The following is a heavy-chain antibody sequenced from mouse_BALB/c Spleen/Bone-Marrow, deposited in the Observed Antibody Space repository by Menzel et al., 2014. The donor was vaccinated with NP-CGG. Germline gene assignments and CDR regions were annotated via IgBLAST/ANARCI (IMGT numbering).Heavy chain of an antibody. CDR1: GYTFTRHY. J-gene: IGHJ2*01. CDR3: TRLSLLRGYFYY. V-gene: IGHV1S81*02. Sequence: LPTPGPELEKPGTSVKLSCKATGYTFTRHYIYWVKQRPGQGLKWIGEINPNNGGTNFNEKFKSKATLTVDKSSSTAYMQLSSLTSEDSAVYYCTRLSLLRGYFYYWGQRTTRSAS. D-gene: IGHD1-2*01. CDR2: INPNNGGT.